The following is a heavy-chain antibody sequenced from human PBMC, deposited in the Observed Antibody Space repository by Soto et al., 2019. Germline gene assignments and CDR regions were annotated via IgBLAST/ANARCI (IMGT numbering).Heavy chain of an antibody. V-gene: IGHV1-69*01. J-gene: IGHJ4*02. D-gene: IGHD3-22*01. CDR1: GGTFSSYA. CDR2: IIPIFGTA. Sequence: QVQLVQSGAEVKKPGSSVKVSCKASGGTFSSYAISWVRQAPGQGLEWMGGIIPIFGTANYAQKFQGRVTITADESTSTAYMELSSLRSEDTAVYYCARVAYYYDSSGYYPFDYWAREPWSPSPQ. CDR3: ARVAYYYDSSGYYPFDY.